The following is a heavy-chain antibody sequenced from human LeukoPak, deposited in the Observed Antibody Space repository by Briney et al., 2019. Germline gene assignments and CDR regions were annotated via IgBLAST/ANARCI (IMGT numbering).Heavy chain of an antibody. CDR3: ARVGATRTFYFDY. V-gene: IGHV3-53*01. CDR2: IYSGGST. J-gene: IGHJ4*02. D-gene: IGHD1-26*01. CDR1: GFTVSSNY. Sequence: GGSLRLSCAASGFTVSSNYMSWVRQAPGKGLEWVSVIYSGGSTYYADSVKGRFTISRDNSKNTLYLQMNSLRAEDTAVYYCARVGATRTFYFDYRGQGTLVTVSS.